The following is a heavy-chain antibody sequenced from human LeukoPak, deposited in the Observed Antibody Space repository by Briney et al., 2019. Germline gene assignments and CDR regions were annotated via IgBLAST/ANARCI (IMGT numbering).Heavy chain of an antibody. CDR2: ISAYNGNT. Sequence: ASVKVSCKASDYTFTNYYISWVRQAPGQGLEWMGWISAYNGNTNYAQNLQGRVTMTTDTSTTTAYMELRSLRSDDTAVYYCARASCSGDSCYLDYWGQGTLVTVSS. CDR3: ARASCSGDSCYLDY. D-gene: IGHD2-15*01. CDR1: DYTFTNYY. J-gene: IGHJ4*02. V-gene: IGHV1-18*01.